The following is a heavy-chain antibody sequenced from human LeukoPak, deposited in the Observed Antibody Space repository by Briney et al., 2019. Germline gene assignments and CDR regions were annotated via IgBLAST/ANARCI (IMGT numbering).Heavy chain of an antibody. J-gene: IGHJ6*02. Sequence: ASVKVSCKASGYTFTSYEMHWVRQAPGQGLEWMGGIIPIFGTANYAQKFQGRVTITADESTSTAYMELSSLRSEDTAVYYCASGLVVVITTSRYYYYGMDVWGQGTTVTVSS. D-gene: IGHD3-22*01. V-gene: IGHV1-69*13. CDR1: GYTFTSYE. CDR2: IIPIFGTA. CDR3: ASGLVVVITTSRYYYYGMDV.